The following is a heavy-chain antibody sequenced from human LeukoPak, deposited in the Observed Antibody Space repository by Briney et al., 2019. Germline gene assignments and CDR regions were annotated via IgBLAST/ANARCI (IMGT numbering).Heavy chain of an antibody. CDR1: GFTFSSYA. CDR2: ISGSGGST. CDR3: ANGTAMVSFTGDY. V-gene: IGHV3-23*01. Sequence: QSGGSLRLSCAASGFTFSSYAMSWVRQAPGKGLEWVSAISGSGGSTYYADSVKGRFTISRDNSKNTLYLQMNSLRAEDTAVYYCANGTAMVSFTGDYWGQGTLVTVSS. D-gene: IGHD5-18*01. J-gene: IGHJ4*02.